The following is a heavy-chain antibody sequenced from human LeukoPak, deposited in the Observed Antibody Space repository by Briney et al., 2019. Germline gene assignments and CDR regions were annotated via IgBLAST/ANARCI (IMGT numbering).Heavy chain of an antibody. Sequence: GGSLRLSCAASGFTVSSSYMSWVRQAPGKGLEWVSVIYSGGSTYYADSVKGRFTISRDNSKNTLYLQMNSLRAEDTAVYYCAREGSYGASDYWGQGTMVTVSS. CDR1: GFTVSSSY. CDR3: AREGSYGASDY. CDR2: IYSGGST. V-gene: IGHV3-53*01. D-gene: IGHD5-18*01. J-gene: IGHJ4*02.